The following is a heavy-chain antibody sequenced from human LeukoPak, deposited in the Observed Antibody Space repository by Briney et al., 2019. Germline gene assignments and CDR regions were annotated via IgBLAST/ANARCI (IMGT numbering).Heavy chain of an antibody. Sequence: PGGSLRLSCVASGFSFSNYAINWVRQAPGKGLEWGSAISGGGGTIFYADSVKGRFAISRDNSKNTLYLQMTSLRAEDTAVYYCAKTYVDTTFYDSWGQGTRVTVSS. CDR2: ISGGGGTI. CDR3: AKTYVDTTFYDS. V-gene: IGHV3-23*01. CDR1: GFSFSNYA. J-gene: IGHJ4*02. D-gene: IGHD5-18*01.